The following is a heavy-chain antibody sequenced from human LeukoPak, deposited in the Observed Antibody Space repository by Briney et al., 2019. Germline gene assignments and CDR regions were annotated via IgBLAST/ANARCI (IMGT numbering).Heavy chain of an antibody. CDR2: ISYDGSNK. V-gene: IGHV3-30*03. Sequence: GGSLRLSCAASGFMFSSSGMNWVRQAPGKGLEWVAFISYDGSNKFYADSVKGRFTISRDNSKNTLYLQMNSLRAGDTAVYYCKEVDFWGQGTMVTVSS. CDR1: GFMFSSSG. D-gene: IGHD3-9*01. J-gene: IGHJ3*01. CDR3: KEVDF.